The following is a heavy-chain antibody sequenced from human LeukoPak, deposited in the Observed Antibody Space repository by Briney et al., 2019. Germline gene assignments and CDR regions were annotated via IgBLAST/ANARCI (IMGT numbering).Heavy chain of an antibody. CDR1: RNIFTDFY. CDR2: INPNGGGT. Sequence: ASVKVSCKASRNIFTDFYMHWVRQGPGQGLEWMGWINPNGGGTNYAQKFQGRVTMTRDTSISTAYMELSSLTSDDTAVYYCCMIRTHTDPWGQGTLVTVSS. CDR3: CMIRTHTDP. J-gene: IGHJ5*02. V-gene: IGHV1-2*02. D-gene: IGHD3-22*01.